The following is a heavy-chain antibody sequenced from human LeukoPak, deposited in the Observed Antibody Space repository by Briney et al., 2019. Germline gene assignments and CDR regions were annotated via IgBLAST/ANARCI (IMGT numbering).Heavy chain of an antibody. J-gene: IGHJ4*02. V-gene: IGHV3-53*01. D-gene: IGHD5-24*01. Sequence: GGSLRLSCAASGFTVSSNYMSWVRQAPGKGLEWVSIIYSGGSTFYADSVKGRFTISRDNARNTLYLQMNSLRAEDTAVYFCARYGGEKATIFWGQGTLVTVSS. CDR1: GFTVSSNY. CDR3: ARYGGEKATIF. CDR2: IYSGGST.